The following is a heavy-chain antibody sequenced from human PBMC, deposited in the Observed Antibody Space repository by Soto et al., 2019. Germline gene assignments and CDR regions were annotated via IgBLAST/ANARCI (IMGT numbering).Heavy chain of an antibody. V-gene: IGHV3-7*01. CDR3: ARDPNSCTNGRCHRAFDV. CDR2: VKRDGSDE. CDR1: GFTFSSYW. D-gene: IGHD2-8*01. J-gene: IGHJ3*01. Sequence: EVQLVESGGGLVQPGGSLRLSCVASGFTFSSYWMTWVRQAPGKGLEWVAKVKRDGSDEEYVDSVKGRFTISRDTAKNSVYLQMNSRRAEDTAVYYCARDPNSCTNGRCHRAFDVWGQGTMVTVSS.